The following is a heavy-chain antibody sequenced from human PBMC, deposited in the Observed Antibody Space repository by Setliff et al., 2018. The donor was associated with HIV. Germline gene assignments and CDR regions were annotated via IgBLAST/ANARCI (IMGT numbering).Heavy chain of an antibody. J-gene: IGHJ3*02. V-gene: IGHV1-46*01. D-gene: IGHD3-22*01. CDR1: GYTFTNYY. Sequence: GASVKVSCKASGYTFTNYYIHWVRQAPGQGLEWMGLINPSGGKTSYAKKFQGRLTMTRDTSRSTVYMELSSLRSEDTAMYYCARCYYDSSGTTDAFDIWGQGTVVTVSS. CDR2: INPSGGKT. CDR3: ARCYYDSSGTTDAFDI.